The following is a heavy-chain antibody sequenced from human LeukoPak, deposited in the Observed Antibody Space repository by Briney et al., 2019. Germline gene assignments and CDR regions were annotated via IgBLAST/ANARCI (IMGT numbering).Heavy chain of an antibody. CDR1: GFSFYDYA. J-gene: IGHJ4*02. D-gene: IGHD3-10*01. V-gene: IGHV3-43D*03. CDR2: ITWNGQST. Sequence: GGSLRLSCAASGFSFYDYAMHWLRQAPGKGLEWVSLITWNGQSTYYSDSVKGRFTISRDNAKNTLHLQMNSLRAEDTAVYYCARGARGSGTASDYWGQGTLVTVSS. CDR3: ARGARGSGTASDY.